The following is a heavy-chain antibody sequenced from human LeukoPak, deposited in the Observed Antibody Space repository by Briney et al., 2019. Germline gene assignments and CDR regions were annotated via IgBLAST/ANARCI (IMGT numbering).Heavy chain of an antibody. J-gene: IGHJ4*02. V-gene: IGHV3-23*01. Sequence: GGSLRLSCAASGFTFSSYEMNGVRQAPGKGLEGVSTVSTTGGSTYYADSVKGRFTISRDNAKDTLYLQMNSLRAEDTAVYYCAKAGALYPFFFDFWGRGNLVTVSS. D-gene: IGHD3-16*01. CDR1: GFTFSSYE. CDR3: AKAGALYPFFFDF. CDR2: VSTTGGST.